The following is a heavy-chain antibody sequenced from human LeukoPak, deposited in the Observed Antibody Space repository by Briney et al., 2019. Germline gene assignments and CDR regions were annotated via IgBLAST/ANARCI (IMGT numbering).Heavy chain of an antibody. CDR3: AREAERDGSGSYYNVMGDYFDY. CDR1: GFTFSNLA. Sequence: GGSLTLSCVAYGFTFSNLAMGWVRQAPGKGLEWVSVISDIGGTTYYADSVKGRFTISRGNSRNTWYLQMNSLRAEDTAVYYCAREAERDGSGSYYNVMGDYFDYWGQGTLVTVSS. D-gene: IGHD3-10*01. V-gene: IGHV3-23*01. J-gene: IGHJ4*02. CDR2: ISDIGGTT.